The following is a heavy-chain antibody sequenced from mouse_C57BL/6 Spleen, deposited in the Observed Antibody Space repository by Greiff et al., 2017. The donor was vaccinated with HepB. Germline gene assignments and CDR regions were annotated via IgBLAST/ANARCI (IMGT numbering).Heavy chain of an antibody. V-gene: IGHV1-15*01. CDR3: TSNGSFAY. CDR1: GYTFTDYE. J-gene: IGHJ3*01. Sequence: SGAELVRPGASVTLSCKASGYTFTDYEMHWVKQTPVHGLEWIGAIDPETGGTAYNQKFKGKAILTADKSSSTAYMELRSLTSEDSAVYYCTSNGSFAYWGQGTLVTVSA. CDR2: IDPETGGT. D-gene: IGHD1-1*01.